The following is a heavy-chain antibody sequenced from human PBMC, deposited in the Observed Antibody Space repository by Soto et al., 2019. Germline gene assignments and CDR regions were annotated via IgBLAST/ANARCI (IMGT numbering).Heavy chain of an antibody. CDR1: GYTFTSYA. CDR3: ARGFPLGFDP. J-gene: IGHJ5*02. CDR2: INAGNGNT. D-gene: IGHD3-3*01. V-gene: IGHV1-3*05. Sequence: QVQLVQSGAEKKKPGASVKVSCKASGYTFTSYAIDWVRQAPGQRLEWMGWINAGNGNTKYSQKFQGRVTITRDTSARTAYMGLSSLRSEDTAVYYCARGFPLGFDPWGQGPLVTVSS.